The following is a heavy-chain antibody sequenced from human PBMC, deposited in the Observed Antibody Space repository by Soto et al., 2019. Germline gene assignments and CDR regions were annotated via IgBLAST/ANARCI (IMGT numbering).Heavy chain of an antibody. CDR1: GFTFNDYA. J-gene: IGHJ4*02. D-gene: IGHD1-1*01. CDR3: ARGNALERWVVFVY. CDR2: VRGGAGIT. V-gene: IGHV3-23*01. Sequence: GGSLRLSCTASGFTFNDYAMTWVRQTPEKGLEWVSTVRGGAGITFYADSVKGRFTISRDNSKNTIYLQMNSLRAEDTAVYYCARGNALERWVVFVYWGQGAPVTVSS.